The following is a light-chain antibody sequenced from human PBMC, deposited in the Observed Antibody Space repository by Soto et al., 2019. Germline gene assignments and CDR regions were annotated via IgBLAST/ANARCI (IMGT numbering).Light chain of an antibody. CDR1: QSVSSN. CDR2: GAS. Sequence: EIVMTQAPATLSVSPGERATLSCRASQSVSSNLAWYQQNPGQAPRLLLYGASTRATGIPARFSGSGSGTEFTLTISSLQSEDFAVYYCQQYNNWPPLTFGGGTKVDIK. J-gene: IGKJ4*01. V-gene: IGKV3D-15*01. CDR3: QQYNNWPPLT.